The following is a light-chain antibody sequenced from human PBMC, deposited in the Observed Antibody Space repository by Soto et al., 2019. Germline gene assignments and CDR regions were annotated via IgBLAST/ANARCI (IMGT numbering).Light chain of an antibody. V-gene: IGLV1-40*01. CDR2: GNS. CDR1: SSNIGAGYD. CDR3: QSYDSSLSGWV. J-gene: IGLJ3*02. Sequence: QAVVTQPPSVSGAPGQRVTISGTGSSSNIGAGYDVHWYQQLPGTAPKLLVYGNSNRPSGVPDRFSGSKSGTSASLAITGLKAEDEADYYCQSYDSSLSGWVFGGGTKVTVL.